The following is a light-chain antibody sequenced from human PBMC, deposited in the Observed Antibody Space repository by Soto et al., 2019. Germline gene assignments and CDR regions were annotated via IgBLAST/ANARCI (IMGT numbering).Light chain of an antibody. Sequence: DIQMTQSPSSLSASVGDRVTITCRASQSISSYLNWYQQKPGKAPKLLIYAASSLQSGVPSRFSDSGSGTDFTLTISSLQPEDFATYYCQQSYSTPITFGQGTRLEI. J-gene: IGKJ5*01. CDR3: QQSYSTPIT. CDR1: QSISSY. CDR2: AAS. V-gene: IGKV1-39*01.